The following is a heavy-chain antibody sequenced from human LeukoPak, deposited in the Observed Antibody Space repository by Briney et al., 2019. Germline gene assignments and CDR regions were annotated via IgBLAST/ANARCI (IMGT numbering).Heavy chain of an antibody. J-gene: IGHJ4*02. CDR2: IRYDGSNQ. CDR1: GFTFSSYG. D-gene: IGHD3-10*01. V-gene: IGHV3-30*02. CDR3: AKDSKRWKTYYYEAGSYYFDY. Sequence: GGSLRLSCAAPGFTFSSYGMHWVRQAPGKGLEWVAFIRYDGSNQYYADSVKGRFTISRDNSKNTLYLQMNSLRPEDTAVYYCAKDSKRWKTYYYEAGSYYFDYWGQGTRVTVSS.